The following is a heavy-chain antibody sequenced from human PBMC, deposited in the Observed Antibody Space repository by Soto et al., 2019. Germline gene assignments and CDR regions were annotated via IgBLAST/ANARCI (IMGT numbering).Heavy chain of an antibody. CDR2: VSPPFRTS. D-gene: IGHD3-10*01. CDR1: GVSFNNNG. V-gene: IGHV1-69*01. J-gene: IGHJ6*02. CDR3: ARVLYYGSGSYSSYGMDV. Sequence: QVQLVQSGAEVKKPGSSVKVSCKTSGVSFNNNGIGWVRQAPGHGLEWMGGVSPPFRTSNYARKFQVRISITAYASTGTVNMELSSLTSEDTAQYYCARVLYYGSGSYSSYGMDVWGQGTTVTVSS.